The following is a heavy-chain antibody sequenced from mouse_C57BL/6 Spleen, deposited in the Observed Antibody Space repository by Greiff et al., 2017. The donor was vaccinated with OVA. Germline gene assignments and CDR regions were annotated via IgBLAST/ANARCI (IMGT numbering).Heavy chain of an antibody. CDR1: GYTFTNYW. V-gene: IGHV1-63*01. D-gene: IGHD2-4*01. J-gene: IGHJ1*03. CDR3: ARGHDYGDWYFDV. CDR2: IYPGGGYT. Sequence: VQLQQSGAELVRPGTSVKMSCKASGYTFTNYWIGWAKQRPGHGLEWIGDIYPGGGYTNYNEKFKGKATLTADKSSSTAYMQFSSLTSEDSAIYYCARGHDYGDWYFDVWGTGTTVTVSS.